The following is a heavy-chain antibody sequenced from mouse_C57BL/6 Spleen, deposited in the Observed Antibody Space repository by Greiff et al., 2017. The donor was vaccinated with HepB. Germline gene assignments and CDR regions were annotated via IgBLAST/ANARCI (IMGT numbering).Heavy chain of an antibody. D-gene: IGHD1-1*01. V-gene: IGHV1-77*01. Sequence: QVQLQQSGAELVKPGASVKISCKASGYTFTDYYINWVKQRPGQGLEWIGKIGPGSGSTYYNEKFKGKATLTADKSSSTAYMQLSSLTSEDSAVYFCASMVALYGSSYPYYFDYWGQGTTLTVSS. CDR3: ASMVALYGSSYPYYFDY. CDR2: IGPGSGST. J-gene: IGHJ2*01. CDR1: GYTFTDYY.